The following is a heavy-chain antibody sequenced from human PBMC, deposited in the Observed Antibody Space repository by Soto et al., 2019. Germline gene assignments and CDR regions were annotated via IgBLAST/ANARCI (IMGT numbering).Heavy chain of an antibody. D-gene: IGHD3-10*01. CDR3: AAELGFGKLSVV. J-gene: IGHJ6*02. Sequence: QVQVVQSGVEVRRPGSSVKVSCKASGDTFKNCVISWVRQAPGQGLEWMGGIIPLFGTTDFAQRFQGRLTITTDESPTTAYMELSRLRSEDTATYSCAAELGFGKLSVVWGQATTVIVSS. V-gene: IGHV1-69*01. CDR2: IIPLFGTT. CDR1: GDTFKNCV.